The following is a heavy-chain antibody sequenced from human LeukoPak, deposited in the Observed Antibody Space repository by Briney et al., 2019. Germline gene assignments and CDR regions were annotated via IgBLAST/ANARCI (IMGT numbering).Heavy chain of an antibody. V-gene: IGHV3-49*04. CDR1: GFTFSSYA. Sequence: GGSLRLSCAVSGFTFSSYAMSWVRQAPGKGLEWVGFIRIKAQGGTTEYAASVKGRFTISRDDSKSIAYLQMNSLKTEDTGVYYCTRDQHSNYLEPRLDYWGQGTLVTVSS. CDR2: IRIKAQGGTT. D-gene: IGHD4-11*01. CDR3: TRDQHSNYLEPRLDY. J-gene: IGHJ4*02.